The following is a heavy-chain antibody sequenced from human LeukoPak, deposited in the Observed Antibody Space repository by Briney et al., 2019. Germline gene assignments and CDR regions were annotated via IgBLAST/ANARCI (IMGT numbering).Heavy chain of an antibody. D-gene: IGHD3-16*02. CDR1: GFTFSSYE. V-gene: IGHV3-48*03. Sequence: PGGSLRLSCAASGFTFSSYEMSWVRQAPGKGLEWVSYICSSGITIYYADSVKGRFTISRDNAKNSLYLQMNSLRAEDTAVYYCARGHRLYGMDVWGQGTTVTVSS. CDR2: ICSSGITI. J-gene: IGHJ6*02. CDR3: ARGHRLYGMDV.